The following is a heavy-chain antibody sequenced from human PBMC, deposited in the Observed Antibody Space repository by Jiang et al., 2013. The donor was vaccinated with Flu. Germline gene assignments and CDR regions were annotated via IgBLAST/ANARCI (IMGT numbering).Heavy chain of an antibody. J-gene: IGHJ4*02. V-gene: IGHV7-4-1*04. CDR2: INTITGSP. D-gene: IGHD3-10*01. Sequence: QSGSELKKPGASVKVSCKASGYIFTRYAINWVRQAPGQAPEWMGWINTITGSPTYAPAFKRRFVFSVDASVNMAHLEINSLRADDAAVYYCTRAPGYYGPGSFYNLFDFWGQGALVTVSS. CDR1: GYIFTRYA. CDR3: TRAPGYYGPGSFYNLFDF.